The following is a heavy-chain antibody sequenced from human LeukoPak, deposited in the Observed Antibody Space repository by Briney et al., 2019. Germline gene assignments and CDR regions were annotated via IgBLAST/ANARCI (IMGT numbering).Heavy chain of an antibody. Sequence: GRSLRLFCAASGFTFSSYAMHWVRQAPGKGLEWVAVISYDGSNKYYADSVKGRFTISRDNSKNTLYLQMNSLRAEDTAVYYCARELPLDAFDIWGQGTMVTVSS. CDR2: ISYDGSNK. CDR3: ARELPLDAFDI. V-gene: IGHV3-30-3*01. D-gene: IGHD1-26*01. CDR1: GFTFSSYA. J-gene: IGHJ3*02.